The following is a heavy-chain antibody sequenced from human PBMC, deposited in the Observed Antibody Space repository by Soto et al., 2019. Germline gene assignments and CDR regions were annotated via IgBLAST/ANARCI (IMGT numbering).Heavy chain of an antibody. CDR2: IYYSGST. J-gene: IGHJ4*02. V-gene: IGHV4-30-4*01. CDR3: ARSPPYGSGSYIDY. CDR1: GGSISSGDYY. Sequence: SETLSLTCTVSGGSISSGDYYWSWIRQPPGKGLEWIGYIYYSGSTYYNPSLKSRVTISVDTSKNQFSLKLSSVTAADTAVYYCARSPPYGSGSYIDYWGQGTLVTVSS. D-gene: IGHD3-10*01.